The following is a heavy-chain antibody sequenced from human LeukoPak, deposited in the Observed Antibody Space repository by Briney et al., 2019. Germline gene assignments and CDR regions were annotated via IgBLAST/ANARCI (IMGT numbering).Heavy chain of an antibody. J-gene: IGHJ4*02. CDR3: ARVIVGATPSDY. CDR2: ISSTSTYT. V-gene: IGHV3-11*05. Sequence: PGGPLRLSCATSGFTFSDYYMSWIRQAPGKGLEWVSYISSTSTYTNYADSVKGRFTISRDNAKNSLYLHMNSLRAEDTAVYYCARVIVGATPSDYWGQGTLVTVSS. D-gene: IGHD1-26*01. CDR1: GFTFSDYY.